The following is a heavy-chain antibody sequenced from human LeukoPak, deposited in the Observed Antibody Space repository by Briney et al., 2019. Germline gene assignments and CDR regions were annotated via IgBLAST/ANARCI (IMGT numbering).Heavy chain of an antibody. CDR3: ARDRDSSRYADY. D-gene: IGHD3-22*01. Sequence: GGSLRLSCTASGFTFSSYSMNWVRQAPGNGLEWVSSISNSGTYIYYADSVKGRFTISRDNAKNSLYLQMNSLRAEDTAVYYCARDRDSSRYADYWGQGTLVTVSS. CDR1: GFTFSSYS. CDR2: ISNSGTYI. J-gene: IGHJ4*02. V-gene: IGHV3-21*01.